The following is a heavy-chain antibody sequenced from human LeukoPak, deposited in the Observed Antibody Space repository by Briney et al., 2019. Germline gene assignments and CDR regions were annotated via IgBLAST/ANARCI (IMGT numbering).Heavy chain of an antibody. Sequence: ASVKVSCKASEYTFTAYYVHWVRQAPGQGLEWMGIINPSGGSTSYAQKFQGRVTMTRDTSTSTVYMELSSLRSEDTAVYYCARDKHGGSPFDYWGQGTLVTVSS. V-gene: IGHV1-46*01. J-gene: IGHJ4*02. D-gene: IGHD2-15*01. CDR3: ARDKHGGSPFDY. CDR1: EYTFTAYY. CDR2: INPSGGST.